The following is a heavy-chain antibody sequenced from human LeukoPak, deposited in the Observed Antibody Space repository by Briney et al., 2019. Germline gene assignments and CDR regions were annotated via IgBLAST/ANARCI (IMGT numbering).Heavy chain of an antibody. CDR1: GGSISSYY. CDR2: IYYSGIT. V-gene: IGHV4-59*01. Sequence: PSETLSLTCTVSGGSISSYYGNWIRQPPGKGLEWIGYIYYSGITNYNPSLKSRVTISFDASKSQFSLKLSSVTAADTAVYYCARAGRWEGRPHAFDIWGQGTMVTVSS. D-gene: IGHD1-26*01. CDR3: ARAGRWEGRPHAFDI. J-gene: IGHJ3*02.